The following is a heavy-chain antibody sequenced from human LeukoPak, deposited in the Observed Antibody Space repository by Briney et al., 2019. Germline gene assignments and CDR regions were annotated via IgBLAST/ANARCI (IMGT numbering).Heavy chain of an antibody. V-gene: IGHV3-7*01. J-gene: IGHJ4*02. CDR2: INQDGSKH. CDR3: ARDPDILLGVNFDY. CDR1: GFTFSSSW. Sequence: GRSLRLSCSASGFTFSSSWMSWVRQAPGEGLEWVAYINQDGSKHNYVDSVKGRFTVSRDNAQNSLYLQMHSLRAEDTAVYYCARDPDILLGVNFDYWGQGALVIVSS. D-gene: IGHD2-21*01.